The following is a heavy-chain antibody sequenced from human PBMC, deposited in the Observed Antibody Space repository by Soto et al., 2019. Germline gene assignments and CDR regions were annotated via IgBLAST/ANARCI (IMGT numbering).Heavy chain of an antibody. D-gene: IGHD3-10*01. CDR1: GGYVSSGSYY. Sequence: QVQLQESGPGLVKPSETRSLTCTVTGGYVSSGSYYWSWIRQPPGKGLEWIGYIYYSGSTNYNPSLKSRVTISVDTSKNQFSLMLSSVTAADTAVYYCARFRHGGRLSGYYYGMDDWGLGTTVTVSS. V-gene: IGHV4-61*01. CDR2: IYYSGST. J-gene: IGHJ6*02. CDR3: ARFRHGGRLSGYYYGMDD.